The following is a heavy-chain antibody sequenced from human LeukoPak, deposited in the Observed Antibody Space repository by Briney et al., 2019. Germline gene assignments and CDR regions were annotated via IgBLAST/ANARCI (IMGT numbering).Heavy chain of an antibody. CDR2: ISGSGGST. V-gene: IGHV3-23*01. CDR3: AKGALREMATIRYYFDY. D-gene: IGHD5-24*01. CDR1: GFTFSSYA. J-gene: IGHJ4*02. Sequence: GGSLRLSCAASGFTFSSYAMSWVRQAPGKGLEWVSAISGSGGSTYYADSVKGRFTISRDNSKNTLYPQMNSLRAEDTAVYYCAKGALREMATIRYYFDYWGQGTLVTVSS.